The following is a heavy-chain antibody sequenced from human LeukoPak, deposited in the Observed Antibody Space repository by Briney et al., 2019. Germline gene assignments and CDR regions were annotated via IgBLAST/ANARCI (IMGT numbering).Heavy chain of an antibody. CDR1: GGSFSDYY. V-gene: IGHV4-34*01. CDR3: ARCIAVAGTPLDY. D-gene: IGHD6-19*01. Sequence: MSSETLSLTCAVYGGSFSDYYWSWIRQPPGKGLEWIGEINPSGDTNYNPSLKSRVTIPVDTSKNQFSLKLSSVTAADTAIYYCARCIAVAGTPLDYWGQGTLVTVSS. CDR2: INPSGDT. J-gene: IGHJ4*02.